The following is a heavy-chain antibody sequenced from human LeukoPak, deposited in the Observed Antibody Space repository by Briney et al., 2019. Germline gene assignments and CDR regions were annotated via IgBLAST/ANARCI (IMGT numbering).Heavy chain of an antibody. CDR2: MNPNSGNT. Sequence: ASVKVSCKASGYTFTSYDINWVRQATGQGREWMGWMNPNSGNTGYAQKFQGRVTMTRNTSISTAYMELSSLRSEDTAVYYCARRSHRGTAPKFDYWGQGTLVTVSS. CDR3: ARRSHRGTAPKFDY. J-gene: IGHJ4*02. CDR1: GYTFTSYD. D-gene: IGHD3-16*01. V-gene: IGHV1-8*01.